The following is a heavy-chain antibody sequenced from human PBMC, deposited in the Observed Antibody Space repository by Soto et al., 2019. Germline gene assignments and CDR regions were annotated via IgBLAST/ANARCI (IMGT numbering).Heavy chain of an antibody. Sequence: ASVEVSCKASGYAFTSCGSSWVRQAPGQGLEWMGWIIAYNGNTNYAQKLQGRVTMTTDTSTSTAYMELRSLRSDDTAVYYCARRSEQWLVPDFDYRGQGTLVTVSS. CDR1: GYAFTSCG. J-gene: IGHJ4*02. CDR3: ARRSEQWLVPDFDY. V-gene: IGHV1-18*01. CDR2: IIAYNGNT. D-gene: IGHD6-19*01.